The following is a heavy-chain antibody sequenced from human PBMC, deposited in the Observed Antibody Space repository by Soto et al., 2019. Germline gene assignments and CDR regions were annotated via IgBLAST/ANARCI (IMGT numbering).Heavy chain of an antibody. CDR3: ARVEATPSPNWFDP. Sequence: QVQLVQSGAELKKPGASVKVSCKASGYTFTSYDINWVRQAAGQGLEWMGWMNPSSGNTGYAQKFQGRVTMTRDTSISTAYMELINLRSEDTAMYYCARVEATPSPNWFDPWGQGTLVTVSS. J-gene: IGHJ5*02. V-gene: IGHV1-8*01. CDR2: MNPSSGNT. CDR1: GYTFTSYD.